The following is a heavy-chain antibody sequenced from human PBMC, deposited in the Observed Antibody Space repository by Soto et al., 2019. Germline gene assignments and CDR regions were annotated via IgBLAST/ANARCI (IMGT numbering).Heavy chain of an antibody. V-gene: IGHV4-39*01. CDR3: ARPTEPGTSEDFDI. D-gene: IGHD1-1*01. Sequence: QLQLQESGPGLVKPSETLSLTCTVSGGSISSTTYYWGWIRQPPGKGLEWIGSIYRSGSTYYNPSLKSRVTISVDTSNDQFSLRLSSVTAADTAVYYCARPTEPGTSEDFDIWGQGTKVTV. CDR2: IYRSGST. J-gene: IGHJ3*02. CDR1: GGSISSTTYY.